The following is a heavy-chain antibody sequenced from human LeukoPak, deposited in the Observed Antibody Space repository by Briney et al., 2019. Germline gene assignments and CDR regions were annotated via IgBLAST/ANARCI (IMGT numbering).Heavy chain of an antibody. J-gene: IGHJ5*02. CDR2: IKEDGSIE. Sequence: PGGSLRLSCVASGFPFSHYWMSWVRQAPGKGLEWVANIKEDGSIEDYVDSVKGRFTVSRDNAKNSLYPEMNSLRVEDTAVYYCVSQQVAPPWGQGTLVIVSS. CDR1: GFPFSHYW. D-gene: IGHD5-12*01. CDR3: VSQQVAPP. V-gene: IGHV3-7*01.